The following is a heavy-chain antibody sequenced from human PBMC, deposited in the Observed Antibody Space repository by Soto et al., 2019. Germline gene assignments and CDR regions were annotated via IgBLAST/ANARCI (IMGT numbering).Heavy chain of an antibody. CDR3: ARDRITIFGVDNAWFDP. Sequence: SETLSLTCTVSGGSISSYYWSWIRQPPGKGLEWIGDIYYSGSTNYNPSLKSRVTISVDTSKNQFSLKLSSVTAADTAVYYCARDRITIFGVDNAWFDPWGQGTLVTVSS. CDR1: GGSISSYY. D-gene: IGHD3-3*01. V-gene: IGHV4-59*01. J-gene: IGHJ5*02. CDR2: IYYSGST.